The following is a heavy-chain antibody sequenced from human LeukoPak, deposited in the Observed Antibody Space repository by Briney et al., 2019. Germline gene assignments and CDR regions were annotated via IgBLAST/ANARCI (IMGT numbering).Heavy chain of an antibody. CDR2: INPSGGST. Sequence: GASVKVSCKASGYTFTSYYMHWVRQAPGQGLEWMGIINPSGGSTSYAQKFQGRVTMTRDTSTSTVYMELSSLRSEDTAVYYCARDPIIEGIDRWGPETYGMDVWGQGTTVTVSS. CDR3: ARDPIIEGIDRWGPETYGMDV. D-gene: IGHD3-16*01. CDR1: GYTFTSYY. J-gene: IGHJ6*02. V-gene: IGHV1-46*01.